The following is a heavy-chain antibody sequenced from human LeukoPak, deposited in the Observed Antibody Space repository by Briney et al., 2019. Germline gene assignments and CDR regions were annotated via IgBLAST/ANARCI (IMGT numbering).Heavy chain of an antibody. J-gene: IGHJ4*02. CDR3: ARLMNYGDYVDY. CDR2: IIPIFGTA. D-gene: IGHD4-17*01. Sequence: GASVKVSCKASGGTFSSYAISWVRQAPGQGLEWMGRIIPIFGTANYAQKFQGRATITTDESTSTAYMELSSLRSEDTAVYYCARLMNYGDYVDYWGRGTLVTVSS. V-gene: IGHV1-69*05. CDR1: GGTFSSYA.